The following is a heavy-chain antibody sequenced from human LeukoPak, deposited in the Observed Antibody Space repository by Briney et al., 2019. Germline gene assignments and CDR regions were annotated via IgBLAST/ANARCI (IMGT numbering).Heavy chain of an antibody. D-gene: IGHD6-19*01. Sequence: GGSLRLSCAASGFTFSSYGMSWVRQAPGKGLEWVSGISGNSGTTYYADSVKGRFTISRDNSKNTLYLQMNSLRAEDTAVYYCAGDKTTGGWYEFDYWGQGTLVTVSS. CDR2: ISGNSGTT. CDR1: GFTFSSYG. V-gene: IGHV3-23*01. CDR3: AGDKTTGGWYEFDY. J-gene: IGHJ4*02.